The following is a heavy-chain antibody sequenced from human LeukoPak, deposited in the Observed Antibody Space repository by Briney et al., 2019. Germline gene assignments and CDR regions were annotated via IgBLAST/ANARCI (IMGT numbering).Heavy chain of an antibody. Sequence: GESLKISCKGSGYNFTSYWIGWGRQVPGKGVEWLGIINPGDSDTRYSPSFQGQVTISADKSISTANLQWSSLKASDTAMYYCARRIGSGWYDYWGQGTLVTVSS. CDR1: GYNFTSYW. D-gene: IGHD6-19*01. J-gene: IGHJ4*02. V-gene: IGHV5-51*01. CDR3: ARRIGSGWYDY. CDR2: INPGDSDT.